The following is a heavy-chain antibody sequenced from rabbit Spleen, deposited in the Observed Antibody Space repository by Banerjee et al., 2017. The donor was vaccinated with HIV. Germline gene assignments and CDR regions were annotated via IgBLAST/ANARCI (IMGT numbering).Heavy chain of an antibody. Sequence: QEQLEESGGDLVKPGASLTLTCTASCVSFSFNSYICWVRQAPGKGLEWIGCIYAGSSGSTYYASWAKGRFTISKTSSTTVTLQMTSLTAADTATYFCARSAAGGTASLYFNLWGPGTLVTVS. CDR2: IYAGSSGST. CDR3: ARSAAGGTASLYFNL. J-gene: IGHJ4*01. D-gene: IGHD4-2*01. CDR1: CVSFSFNSY. V-gene: IGHV1S45*01.